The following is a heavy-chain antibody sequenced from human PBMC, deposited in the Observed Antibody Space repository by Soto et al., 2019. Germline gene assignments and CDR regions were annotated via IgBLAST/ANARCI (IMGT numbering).Heavy chain of an antibody. Sequence: SQTISLTCVISGDTFSSESAALYWVRQSPSRGLEWLGRSYFRSRWYFYFAESMESRMRIEPRTSDKQFSLQVNSVTPEDAGIYDRAREGWCIAPHFDFDLGGPGSRVTVPS. V-gene: IGHV6-1*01. CDR3: AREGWCIAPHFDFDL. J-gene: IGHJ4*02. CDR2: SYFRSRWYF. CDR1: GDTFSSESAA. D-gene: IGHD2-8*01.